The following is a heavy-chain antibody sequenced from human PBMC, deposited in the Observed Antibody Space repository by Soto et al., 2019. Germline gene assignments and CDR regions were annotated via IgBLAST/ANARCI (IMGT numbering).Heavy chain of an antibody. CDR1: GGSISRGGCS. J-gene: IGHJ4*02. V-gene: IGHV4-30-2*01. Sequence: SEALPLTCTVSGGSISRGGCSRSWIRKPPGKGLEWIGYIYHSGSTYYNPSLKSRVTISVDRSKNQFSLKLSSVTAADTAVYSCAATIPAATYYFDYWGQGTLVTVSS. CDR2: IYHSGST. CDR3: AATIPAATYYFDY. D-gene: IGHD2-2*01.